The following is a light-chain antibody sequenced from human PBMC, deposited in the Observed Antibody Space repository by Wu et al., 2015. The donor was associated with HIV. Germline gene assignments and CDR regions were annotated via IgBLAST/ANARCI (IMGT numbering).Light chain of an antibody. CDR3: QQYNNWPPWA. V-gene: IGKV3-15*01. CDR1: QSIRNN. CDR2: GAS. J-gene: IGKJ1*01. Sequence: EIVMTQFPATLSVSPGERATLSCRASQSIRNNLAWYQQKPGQAPRLLIYGASTRATGIPARFSGSGSETEFTLTISSMQAEDFAVYYCQQYNNWPPWAFGQGTKVEMK.